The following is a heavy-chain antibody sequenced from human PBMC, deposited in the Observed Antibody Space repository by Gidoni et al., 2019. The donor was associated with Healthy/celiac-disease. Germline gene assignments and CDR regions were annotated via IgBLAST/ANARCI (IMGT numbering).Heavy chain of an antibody. CDR3: AKRIAARPIWFDP. CDR2: ISGSGGST. V-gene: IGHV3-23*01. CDR1: GFTFSSYA. Sequence: EVQLLESGGGLVQPGGSLRLSCAASGFTFSSYAMSWDRQAPGKGLGWVSAISGSGGSTYYADSVKGRFTISRDNSKNTLYLQMNSLRAEDTAVYYCAKRIAARPIWFDPWGQGTLVTVSS. D-gene: IGHD6-6*01. J-gene: IGHJ5*02.